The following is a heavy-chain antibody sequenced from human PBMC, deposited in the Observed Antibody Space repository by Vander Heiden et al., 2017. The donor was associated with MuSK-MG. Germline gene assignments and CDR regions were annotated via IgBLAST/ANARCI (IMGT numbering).Heavy chain of an antibody. CDR1: GGTFSSYA. Sequence: QVQLVQSGAEVKKPGSSVKVSCKASGGTFSSYAISWVRQAPGQGLEWIGGIIPIFGTANYAQKFQGRVTITADESTSTAYMELSSLRSEDTAVYYCARAYDSSGYYASFDYWGQGTLVTVSS. V-gene: IGHV1-69*01. D-gene: IGHD3-22*01. CDR2: IIPIFGTA. J-gene: IGHJ4*02. CDR3: ARAYDSSGYYASFDY.